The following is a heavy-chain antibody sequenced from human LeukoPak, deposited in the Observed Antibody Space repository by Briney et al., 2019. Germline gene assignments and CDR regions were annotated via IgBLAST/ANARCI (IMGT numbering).Heavy chain of an antibody. Sequence: PSETLSLTCTVSGGSISSSSYYWGWIRQPPGKGLEWIGEINHSGSTNYNPSLKSRVTISVDTSKNQFSLKLSSVTAADTAVYYCVQRAPYYGMDVWGQGTTVTVSS. J-gene: IGHJ6*02. V-gene: IGHV4-39*07. CDR2: INHSGST. CDR1: GGSISSSSYY. CDR3: VQRAPYYGMDV.